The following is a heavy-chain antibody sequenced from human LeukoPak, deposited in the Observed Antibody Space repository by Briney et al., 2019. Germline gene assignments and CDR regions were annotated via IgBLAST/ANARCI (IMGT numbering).Heavy chain of an antibody. CDR3: ARWQLVTDAFDI. CDR1: GYTFTSYA. CDR2: INAGNVNT. D-gene: IGHD2-21*02. Sequence: GASVKVSCKASGYTFTSYAMHWVRQAPGQRLEWMGWINAGNVNTKYSQNFQGRVTITRDTSASIVYMELSSLRSEDTAVYYCARWQLVTDAFDIWGQGTMVTVSS. V-gene: IGHV1-3*01. J-gene: IGHJ3*02.